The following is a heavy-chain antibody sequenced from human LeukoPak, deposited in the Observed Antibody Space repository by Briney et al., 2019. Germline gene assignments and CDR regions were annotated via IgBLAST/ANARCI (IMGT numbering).Heavy chain of an antibody. D-gene: IGHD5-24*01. V-gene: IGHV1-2*02. CDR3: ARAIELPRGFDY. CDR2: INPNSGVT. CDR1: GYTFTGYF. Sequence: ASVKVSCKASGYTFTGYFMQWVRQAPGQGLEWMGWINPNSGVTNYAQKFQGRVTMTRDTSITTAYMEVSRLRSDDTAVYYCARAIELPRGFDYWGQGTLVTVSS. J-gene: IGHJ4*02.